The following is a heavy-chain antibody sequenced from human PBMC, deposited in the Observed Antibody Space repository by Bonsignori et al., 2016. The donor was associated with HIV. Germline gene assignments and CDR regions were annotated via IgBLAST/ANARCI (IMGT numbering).Heavy chain of an antibody. J-gene: IGHJ5*02. CDR2: IYYSGST. Sequence: RQAPGKGLEWIGSIYYSGSTYYNPSLKSRVTISVDTSKNQFSLKLSSVTAADTAVYYCARGALKLANWFDPWGQGTLVTVSS. CDR3: ARGALKLANWFDP. D-gene: IGHD1-1*01. V-gene: IGHV4-39*07.